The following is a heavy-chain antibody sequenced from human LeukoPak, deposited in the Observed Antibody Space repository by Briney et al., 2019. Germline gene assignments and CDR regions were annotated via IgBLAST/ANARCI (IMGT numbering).Heavy chain of an antibody. CDR1: GFTFSSYA. D-gene: IGHD3-3*01. V-gene: IGHV3-23*01. CDR3: AKDPSLRFLEWLNWFDP. Sequence: PGGSLRLSCAASGFTFSSYAMSWVRQAPGKGLEWVSAISGSGGSTYYADSVKGRFTTSRANSKNTLYLQMNSLRAEDTAVYYCAKDPSLRFLEWLNWFDPWGQGTLVTVSS. CDR2: ISGSGGST. J-gene: IGHJ5*02.